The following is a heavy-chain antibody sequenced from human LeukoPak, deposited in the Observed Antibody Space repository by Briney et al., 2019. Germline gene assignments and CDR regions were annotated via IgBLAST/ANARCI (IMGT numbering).Heavy chain of an antibody. CDR3: AKRGIPTSAYYFDY. V-gene: IGHV3-23*01. CDR1: GFTFDSYA. D-gene: IGHD2-2*01. J-gene: IGHJ4*02. Sequence: GGSLRLSCAASGFTFDSYAMTWVRQAPGKGLEWVSYISSPGSSTFYADSVKGRFTISRDNSKNTLYLQMDSLRAEDTAVYYCAKRGIPTSAYYFDYWGQGTLITVSS. CDR2: ISSPGSST.